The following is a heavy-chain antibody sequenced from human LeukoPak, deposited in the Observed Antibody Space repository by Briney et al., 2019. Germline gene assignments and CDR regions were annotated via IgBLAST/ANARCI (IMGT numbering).Heavy chain of an antibody. CDR2: ISFDGSNK. V-gene: IGHV3-30-3*01. Sequence: GGSLRLSCAASGFTFSSYTIHWVRQPPGKGLEWVAVISFDGSNKYYADSVKGRFTISRDNSKNTLYLQMNSLRAEDTALYYCAKDNGVRGEQWLHLDYWGQGSLVTVSS. D-gene: IGHD6-19*01. CDR1: GFTFSSYT. J-gene: IGHJ4*02. CDR3: AKDNGVRGEQWLHLDY.